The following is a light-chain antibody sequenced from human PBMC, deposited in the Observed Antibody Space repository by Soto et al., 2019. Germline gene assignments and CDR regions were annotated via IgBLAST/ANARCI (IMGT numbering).Light chain of an antibody. CDR2: LDSDGSH. CDR1: SGHSTYA. J-gene: IGLJ3*02. Sequence: QLVLTQSPSASASLGASVKLTCTLSSGHSTYAIAWHQQQPEKGPRYLMKLDSDGSHSKGDGIPDRFSGSSSGAERYLTISSFQSDDEADYYCQTWGTGIGVFGGGTKVTVL. V-gene: IGLV4-69*01. CDR3: QTWGTGIGV.